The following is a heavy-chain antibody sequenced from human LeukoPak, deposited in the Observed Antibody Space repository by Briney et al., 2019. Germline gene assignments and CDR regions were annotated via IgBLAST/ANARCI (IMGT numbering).Heavy chain of an antibody. CDR1: GVSITSGSYY. V-gene: IGHV4-61*02. J-gene: IGHJ4*02. D-gene: IGHD3-16*01. CDR2: VHSSGDI. Sequence: SETLSLTCSVSGVSITSGSYYWGWIRPSAGKGLEWIGRVHSSGDIYHNAAFRSRAAVSGGASKNQFSLQLASVTAADTAVYYCARGASPKDAVFFDYRGQGALITVSS. CDR3: ARGASPKDAVFFDY.